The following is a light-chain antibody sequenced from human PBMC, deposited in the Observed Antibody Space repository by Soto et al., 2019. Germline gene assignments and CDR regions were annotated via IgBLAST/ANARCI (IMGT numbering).Light chain of an antibody. V-gene: IGKV1-33*01. CDR3: QQFDNLPHFT. CDR1: QGIKNY. CDR2: DAT. J-gene: IGKJ3*01. Sequence: DIQMTQSPSSLSASVGDRVTISCQASQGIKNYLNWYQHKPGKAPKLLMHDATILETGVPSRFSATRSRSGTNFTFTISSLQPDDIGTYYCQQFDNLPHFTFGPGTKVHIK.